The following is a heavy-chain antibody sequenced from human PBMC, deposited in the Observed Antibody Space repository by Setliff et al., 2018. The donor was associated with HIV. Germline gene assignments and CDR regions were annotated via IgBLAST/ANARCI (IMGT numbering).Heavy chain of an antibody. D-gene: IGHD1-20*01. CDR2: ISSSSSYI. CDR1: GFTFSVYT. J-gene: IGHJ5*02. CDR3: ARDLRYPGVS. Sequence: PGGSLRLSCAASGFTFSVYTMNWVRQAPGKGLEWVSSISSSSSYIYYADSLEGRFTISRDNAKNSLYLQMNSLRAEDTAVYYCARDLRYPGVSWGQGTLVTVSS. V-gene: IGHV3-21*01.